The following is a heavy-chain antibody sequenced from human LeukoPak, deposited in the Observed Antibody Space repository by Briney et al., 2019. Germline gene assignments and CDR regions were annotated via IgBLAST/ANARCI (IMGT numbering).Heavy chain of an antibody. CDR2: IKQDGSVK. J-gene: IGHJ5*02. CDR1: GFTFSSYW. D-gene: IGHD3-10*01. V-gene: IGHV3-7*01. CDR3: ARDPSGSPVFDP. Sequence: LTGGSLRLSCAASGFTFSSYWMNWVRQAPGKGLEWVANIKQDGSVKNCMDSVKGRFTISRDNAKNSLFLQMNSLRAEDTAVYYCARDPSGSPVFDPWGQGTLVTVSS.